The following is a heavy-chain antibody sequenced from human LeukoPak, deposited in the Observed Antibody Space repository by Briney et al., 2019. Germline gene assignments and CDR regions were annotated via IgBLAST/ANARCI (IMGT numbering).Heavy chain of an antibody. CDR3: ARPHTPYYYDSSGYYWRSTPYFDY. V-gene: IGHV1-2*02. J-gene: IGHJ4*02. D-gene: IGHD3-22*01. CDR2: INPNSGGT. CDR1: GYTFTGYY. Sequence: GASVKVSCKASGYTFTGYYMHWVRQAPGQGLEWMGWINPNSGGTNYAQKFQGRVTMTRDTSIGTAYMELSRLRSDDTAVYYCARPHTPYYYDSSGYYWRSTPYFDYWGQGTLVTVSS.